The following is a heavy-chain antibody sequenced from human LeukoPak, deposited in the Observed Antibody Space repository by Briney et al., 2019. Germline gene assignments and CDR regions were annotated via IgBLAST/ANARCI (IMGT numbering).Heavy chain of an antibody. J-gene: IGHJ4*02. CDR2: TYYRSKWYN. CDR1: GDSVSNNRAA. V-gene: IGHV6-1*01. CDR3: ARGGSGWYLDY. D-gene: IGHD6-19*01. Sequence: SQTLALTCAISGDSVSNNRAAWNWIRQSPSSGLEWLGRTYYRSKWYNDYVVSVKSRMTINPDTSKNQFSLQLNSVTPEDTAVYYCARGGSGWYLDYWGQGTLVTVSS.